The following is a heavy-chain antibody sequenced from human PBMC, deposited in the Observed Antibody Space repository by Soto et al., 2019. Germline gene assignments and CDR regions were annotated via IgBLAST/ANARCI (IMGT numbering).Heavy chain of an antibody. CDR3: ARGGELPYYSYYYMDV. CDR2: INPNSGGT. CDR1: GYTFTCYY. Sequence: ASVKVSCKASGYTFTCYYMHWVRQAPGQGLEWMGWINPNSGGTNYAQKFQGWVTMTRDTSISTAYMELSRLRSDDTAVYYCARGGELPYYSYYYMDVWGKGTTVTVSS. J-gene: IGHJ6*03. V-gene: IGHV1-2*04. D-gene: IGHD3-10*01.